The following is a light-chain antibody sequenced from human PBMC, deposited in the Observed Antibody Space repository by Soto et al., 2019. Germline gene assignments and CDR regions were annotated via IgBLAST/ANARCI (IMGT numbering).Light chain of an antibody. J-gene: IGLJ2*01. CDR1: GSDVGAYNY. V-gene: IGLV2-11*01. CDR2: DVT. CDR3: CSYAGSPL. Sequence: QSVLTQPGSVSGSPGQSVTISCTGTGSDVGAYNYVSWYQQNPGKAPRLMIYDVTKRPSGVPDRFSGSKSGNTASLTISGLQTEDEADYYCCSYAGSPLFGGGTKVTVL.